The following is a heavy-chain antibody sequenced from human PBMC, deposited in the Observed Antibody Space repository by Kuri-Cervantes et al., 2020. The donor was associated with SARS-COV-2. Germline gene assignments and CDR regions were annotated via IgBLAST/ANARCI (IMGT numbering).Heavy chain of an antibody. CDR2: ISYDGSNK. D-gene: IGHD3-3*01. CDR3: AKDWSGSFHR. Sequence: GESLKISCAASGFTFSSYAMHWVRQAPGKGLEWVAVISYDGSNKYYADSVKGRFTISRDNSKNTLHLQMNSLRAEDTAVHYCAKDWSGSFHRWGQGTLVTVSS. J-gene: IGHJ4*02. V-gene: IGHV3-30*04. CDR1: GFTFSSYA.